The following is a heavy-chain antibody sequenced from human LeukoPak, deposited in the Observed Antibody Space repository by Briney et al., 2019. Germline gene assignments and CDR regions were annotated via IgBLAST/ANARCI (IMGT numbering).Heavy chain of an antibody. CDR3: ARDPRYSYGLPLDY. CDR2: ISSSSSTT. J-gene: IGHJ4*02. D-gene: IGHD5-18*01. CDR1: GLTFSSYS. V-gene: IGHV3-48*02. Sequence: GRSLRLSFSASGLTFSSYSMNCVSQAPGKGLEWVSYISSSSSTTYYAASVKCRFTISRDNAKTSLCRPMNTLRDQHTAVYYSARDPRYSYGLPLDYWGQGTLVTVSS.